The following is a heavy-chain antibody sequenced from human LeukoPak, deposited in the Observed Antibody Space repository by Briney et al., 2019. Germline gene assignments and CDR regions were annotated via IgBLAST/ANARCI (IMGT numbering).Heavy chain of an antibody. V-gene: IGHV3-48*03. J-gene: IGHJ5*02. D-gene: IGHD3-9*01. CDR1: GFTFSSYE. CDR3: ASLVPVRYFDWLLGVRWFDP. Sequence: GGSLRLSCAASGFTFSSYEMNWVRQAPGKGLEWVSYISSSGSTIYYADSVKGRVTISRDNAKNSLYLQMNRLRAEDPAVYYCASLVPVRYFDWLLGVRWFDPWGQGTLVTVSS. CDR2: ISSSGSTI.